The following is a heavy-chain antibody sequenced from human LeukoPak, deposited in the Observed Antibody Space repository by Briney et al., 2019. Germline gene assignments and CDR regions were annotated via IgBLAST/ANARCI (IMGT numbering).Heavy chain of an antibody. CDR3: ARVEVGANPWFDP. CDR2: INPNSSGT. CDR1: GYTFTGYY. J-gene: IGHJ5*02. D-gene: IGHD1-26*01. Sequence: GASVKVSCKASGYTFTGYYMHWVRQAPGQGREWMGWINPNSSGTNYAQKFQGRVTMTRDTSISTAYMELSRLRSDDTAVYYCARVEVGANPWFDPWGQGTLVTVSS. V-gene: IGHV1-2*02.